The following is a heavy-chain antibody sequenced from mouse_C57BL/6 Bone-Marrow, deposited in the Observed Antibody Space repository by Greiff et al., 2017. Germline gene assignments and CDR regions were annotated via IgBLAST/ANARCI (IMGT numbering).Heavy chain of an antibody. Sequence: EVQVVESGGGLVKPGGSLKLSCAASGFTFSSYAMSWVRQTPEKRLEWVATISDGGSYTYYPDNVKGRFTIYRDNAKNNMYLQMSHLKSEDTAMYDCARDGYYAMDYWGQGTSVTVSS. CDR1: GFTFSSYA. V-gene: IGHV5-4*01. CDR3: ARDGYYAMDY. CDR2: ISDGGSYT. J-gene: IGHJ4*01.